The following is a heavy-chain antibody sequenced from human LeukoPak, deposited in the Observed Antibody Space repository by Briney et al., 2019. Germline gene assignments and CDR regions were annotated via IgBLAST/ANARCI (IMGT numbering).Heavy chain of an antibody. V-gene: IGHV3-23*01. CDR2: ISGSGGST. J-gene: IGHJ5*02. Sequence: PGGSLRLSCAASGFTFSSYAMSWVRQAPGKGLEWVSAISGSGGSTYYADSVKGRFTISRDNSKNTLYLQMNSLRAEDTAVYYCAKGEAIFGVVISLSWGQGTLVTVSS. CDR3: AKGEAIFGVVISLS. CDR1: GFTFSSYA. D-gene: IGHD3-3*01.